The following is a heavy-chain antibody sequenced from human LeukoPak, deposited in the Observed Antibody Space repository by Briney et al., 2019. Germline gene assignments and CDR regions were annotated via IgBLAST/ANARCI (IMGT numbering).Heavy chain of an antibody. Sequence: ASVKVSCKASGYTFTGYYMHWVRQAPGQGLEWMGWINPNSGGTNYAQKFQGRVTMTRDTSISTAYMELSRLRSDDTAVYYCAREAFFIAAGPYYHHGMDVWGQGTKGHGSS. D-gene: IGHD6-6*01. V-gene: IGHV1-2*02. CDR2: INPNSGGT. CDR1: GYTFTGYY. J-gene: IGHJ6*02. CDR3: AREAFFIAAGPYYHHGMDV.